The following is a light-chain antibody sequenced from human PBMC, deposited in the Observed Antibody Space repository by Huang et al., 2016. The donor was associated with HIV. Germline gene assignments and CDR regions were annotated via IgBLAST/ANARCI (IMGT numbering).Light chain of an antibody. CDR3: QQYNSWPPLFT. J-gene: IGKJ3*01. V-gene: IGKV3-15*01. CDR2: GAS. Sequence: EVLLTQSPATLSVSPGGRATLSCRASQSVSTNLDWYQQKPGQAPRLLIYGASPRATCVPARFSGSGSGTEFTLTISSLQSEDSAVYYCQQYNSWPPLFTFGPGTKVDIK. CDR1: QSVSTN.